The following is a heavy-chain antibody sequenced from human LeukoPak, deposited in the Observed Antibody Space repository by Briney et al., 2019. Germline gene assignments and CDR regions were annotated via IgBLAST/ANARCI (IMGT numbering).Heavy chain of an antibody. CDR1: GFTFSTHS. D-gene: IGHD6-19*01. Sequence: PGGSLRLSCAASGFTFSTHSMNWVRQAPGKGLEWVSSISSSSSYIFYADSMRGRVTISRDNAKSSLYLQMNGLRADDTAVYYCGRLYSSGWLGYWGQGTLVTVSS. J-gene: IGHJ4*02. V-gene: IGHV3-21*01. CDR3: GRLYSSGWLGY. CDR2: ISSSSSYI.